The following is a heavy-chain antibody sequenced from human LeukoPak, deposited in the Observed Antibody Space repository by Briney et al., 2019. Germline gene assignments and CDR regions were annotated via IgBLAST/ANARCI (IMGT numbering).Heavy chain of an antibody. J-gene: IGHJ3*02. CDR1: GGSISSSTYY. D-gene: IGHD6-13*01. Sequence: SETLSLTCTVSGGSISSSTYYWGWIRQPPGKGLAWIGSISYTGITYYNPSLKSRVTISVDTSKNQFSLKLSSVTAADTAVYYCARDCSSSWYRCAFDIWGQGTMVTVSS. V-gene: IGHV4-39*07. CDR3: ARDCSSSWYRCAFDI. CDR2: ISYTGIT.